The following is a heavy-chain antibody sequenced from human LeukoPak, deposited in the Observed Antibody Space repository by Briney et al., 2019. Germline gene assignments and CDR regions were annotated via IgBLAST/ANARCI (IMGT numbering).Heavy chain of an antibody. CDR3: ARALLRPNYYYYGMDV. V-gene: IGHV4-39*07. J-gene: IGHJ6*02. Sequence: SETLSLTCTVSGGSISSSSYYWGWIRQPPGKGLEWIGSIYYSGSTYYNTSLKSRVTISVDTSKNQFSLKLSSVTAADTAVYYCARALLRPNYYYYGMDVWGQGTTVTVSS. CDR1: GGSISSSSYY. CDR2: IYYSGST. D-gene: IGHD5/OR15-5a*01.